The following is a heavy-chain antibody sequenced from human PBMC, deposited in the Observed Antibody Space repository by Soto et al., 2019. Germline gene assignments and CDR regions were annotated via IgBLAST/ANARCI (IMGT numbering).Heavy chain of an antibody. Sequence: HPGGSLRLSCAASGFPFSSYAMSWVRQAPGKGLEWVSAISGSGGSTYYADSVKGRFTISRDNSKNTLYLQMNSLRAEDTAVYYCARANQYSSGWYYYGMDVWGQGTTVTVSS. CDR3: ARANQYSSGWYYYGMDV. J-gene: IGHJ6*02. V-gene: IGHV3-23*01. CDR1: GFPFSSYA. CDR2: ISGSGGST. D-gene: IGHD6-19*01.